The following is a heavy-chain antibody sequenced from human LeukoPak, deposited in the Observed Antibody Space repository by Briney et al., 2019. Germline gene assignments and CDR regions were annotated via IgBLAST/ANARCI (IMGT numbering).Heavy chain of an antibody. J-gene: IGHJ5*02. D-gene: IGHD2-2*01. CDR3: AREVPAATNWFDP. CDR1: GYTFTDFA. CDR2: INPGSGDT. V-gene: IGHV1-3*01. Sequence: ASVTVSCKASGYTFTDFALHWVRQAPGQSLEWMGWINPGSGDTKSSQKFRDRVTITRDTSASTAYMELSSLRSEDTAVYYCAREVPAATNWFDPWGQGTLVTVSS.